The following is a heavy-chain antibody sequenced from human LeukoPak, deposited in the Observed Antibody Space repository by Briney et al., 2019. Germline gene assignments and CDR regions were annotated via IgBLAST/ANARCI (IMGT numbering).Heavy chain of an antibody. J-gene: IGHJ4*02. V-gene: IGHV3-73*01. CDR1: GFTFSDSA. CDR2: IRSKADTYAT. Sequence: QPGGSLRLSCAASGFTFSDSAIHWVRQATGKGLEWVGRIRSKADTYATTYAASLKGRFTISRDDSRNRAYPQMSSLRTEDTAVYYCTREYSSGWPFDFWGQGTLVTVSS. CDR3: TREYSSGWPFDF. D-gene: IGHD6-19*01.